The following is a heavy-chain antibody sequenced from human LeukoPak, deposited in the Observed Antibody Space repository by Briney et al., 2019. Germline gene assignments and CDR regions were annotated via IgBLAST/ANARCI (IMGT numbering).Heavy chain of an antibody. CDR3: AREGQYQLLSGSTHYYYGMDV. CDR1: GGSISSYY. D-gene: IGHD2-2*01. CDR2: IYTSGST. V-gene: IGHV4-4*07. Sequence: SETLSLTCTVSGGSISSYYWSWIRQPAGKGLEWIGRIYTSGSTNYNPSLKSRVTMSVDTSKNQFSLKLSSVTAADTAVYYCAREGQYQLLSGSTHYYYGMDVWGQGTTVTVSS. J-gene: IGHJ6*02.